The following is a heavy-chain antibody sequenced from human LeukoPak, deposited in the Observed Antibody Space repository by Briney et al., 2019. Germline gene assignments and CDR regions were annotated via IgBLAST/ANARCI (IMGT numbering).Heavy chain of an antibody. J-gene: IGHJ5*02. V-gene: IGHV3-21*01. D-gene: IGHD1-26*01. CDR1: GFTSSSYS. CDR2: ISSSSSYI. Sequence: GGSLRLSCAASGFTSSSYSMNWVRQAPGKGLEWVSSISSSSSYIYYADSVKGRFTISRDNAKNSLYLQMNSLRAEDTAVYYCARDRPRVTSPWELGSWGQGTLVTVSS. CDR3: ARDRPRVTSPWELGS.